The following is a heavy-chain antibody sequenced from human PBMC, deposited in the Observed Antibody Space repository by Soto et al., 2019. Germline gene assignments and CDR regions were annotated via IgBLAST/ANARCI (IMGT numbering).Heavy chain of an antibody. CDR2: ITSSSTTI. CDR1: GFTFSTYS. V-gene: IGHV3-48*02. D-gene: IGHD6-13*01. Sequence: GGSRRLSCAASGFTFSTYSMNWVRQAPGKGLEWISYITSSSTTIFYADSVKGRFTISTDNAKNSLYLQMNSLRDEDTSVYYCARDNGIAGSFDPWGQGTMGIFSS. J-gene: IGHJ5*02. CDR3: ARDNGIAGSFDP.